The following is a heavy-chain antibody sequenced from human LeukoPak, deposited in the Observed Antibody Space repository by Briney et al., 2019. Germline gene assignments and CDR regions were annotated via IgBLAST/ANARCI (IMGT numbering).Heavy chain of an antibody. CDR1: GFTFSSYS. CDR3: ARDDYVWGSYLFDY. CDR2: ISSSSSYI. D-gene: IGHD3-16*02. V-gene: IGHV3-21*01. Sequence: GGSLRLSCAASGFTFSSYSMNWVRQAPGKGLEWVSSISSSSSYIYYVDSVKGRFTISRDDAKNSLYLQMNSLRAEDTAVYYCARDDYVWGSYLFDYWGQGTLVTVSS. J-gene: IGHJ4*02.